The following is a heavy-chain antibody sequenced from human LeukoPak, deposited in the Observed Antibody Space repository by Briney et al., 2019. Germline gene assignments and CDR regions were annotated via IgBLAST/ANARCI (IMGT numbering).Heavy chain of an antibody. Sequence: GGSLRLSCAASGFTFSSYAMHWVRQAPGKGLEWVAVISYDGSNKYYADSVKGRFTISRDNSKNTLYLQMNSLRAEDTAVYYCARAEEYEAFDIWGQGTMVTVSS. D-gene: IGHD2/OR15-2a*01. J-gene: IGHJ3*02. V-gene: IGHV3-30-3*01. CDR1: GFTFSSYA. CDR3: ARAEEYEAFDI. CDR2: ISYDGSNK.